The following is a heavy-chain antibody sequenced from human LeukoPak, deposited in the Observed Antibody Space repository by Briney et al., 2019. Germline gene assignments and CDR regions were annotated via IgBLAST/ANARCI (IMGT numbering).Heavy chain of an antibody. Sequence: SETLSLTCTVSGGSIGSSSYYWGWIRQPPGKGLEWIGSIYYSGSTYYNPSLKSRVTISVDTSKNQFSLKLSSVTAADTAVYYCASGTTVDGMDVWGQGTTVTVSS. CDR2: IYYSGST. CDR1: GGSIGSSSYY. CDR3: ASGTTVDGMDV. D-gene: IGHD4-17*01. V-gene: IGHV4-39*01. J-gene: IGHJ6*02.